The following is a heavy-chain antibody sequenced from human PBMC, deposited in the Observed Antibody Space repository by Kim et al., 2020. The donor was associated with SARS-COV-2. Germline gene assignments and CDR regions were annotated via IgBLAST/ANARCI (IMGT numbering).Heavy chain of an antibody. Sequence: TNYAQKLQGRVTMTTDTSTSTAYMELRSLRSDDTAVYYCARGGYGYYFDYWGQGTLVTVSS. CDR2: T. V-gene: IGHV1-18*01. D-gene: IGHD1-1*01. J-gene: IGHJ4*02. CDR3: ARGGYGYYFDY.